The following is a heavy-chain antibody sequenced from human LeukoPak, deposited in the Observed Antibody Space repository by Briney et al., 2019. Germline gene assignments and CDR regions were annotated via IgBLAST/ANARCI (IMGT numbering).Heavy chain of an antibody. CDR1: GFTFSSYG. V-gene: IGHV3-23*01. CDR3: AKDGCSSNSCYYSGYYGMDV. J-gene: IGHJ6*02. CDR2: ISSSGTST. Sequence: GGSLRLSCAASGFTFSSYGMSWVRQAPGKGLEWVSGISSSGTSTYYADSVKGRFTISRDNSKNTVYLQMNSLRAEDTALYYCAKDGCSSNSCYYSGYYGMDVWGQGTTVTVSS. D-gene: IGHD2-2*01.